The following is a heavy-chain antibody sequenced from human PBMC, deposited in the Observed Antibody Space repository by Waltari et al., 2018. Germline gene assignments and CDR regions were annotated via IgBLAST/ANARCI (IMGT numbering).Heavy chain of an antibody. CDR1: GGTFSSYA. V-gene: IGHV1-69*01. CDR3: ARGGNIVVVVAAIPSAFDI. CDR2: IIPIFGTA. J-gene: IGHJ3*02. Sequence: QVQLVQSGAEVKKPGSSVKVSCKASGGTFSSYAISWVRQAPGQGLEWMGGIIPIFGTANDAQKFQGRVTITADECTSTAYMELSSLRSEDTAVYYCARGGNIVVVVAAIPSAFDIWGQGTMVTVSS. D-gene: IGHD2-15*01.